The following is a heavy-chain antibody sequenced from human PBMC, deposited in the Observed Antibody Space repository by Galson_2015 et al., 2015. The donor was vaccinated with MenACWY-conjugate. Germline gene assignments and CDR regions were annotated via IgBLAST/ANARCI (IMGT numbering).Heavy chain of an antibody. D-gene: IGHD6-19*01. V-gene: IGHV3-30*18. Sequence: SLRLSCAASGFTFSSYGMHWVRQAPGKGLEWVAVISYDGSNKHYADSVKGRFTISRDNSKNTLYLQMNSLRAEDTAVYCCAKGGLWYSSGWYSNYYYYGMDVWGQGTTVTVSS. CDR2: ISYDGSNK. CDR3: AKGGLWYSSGWYSNYYYYGMDV. CDR1: GFTFSSYG. J-gene: IGHJ6*02.